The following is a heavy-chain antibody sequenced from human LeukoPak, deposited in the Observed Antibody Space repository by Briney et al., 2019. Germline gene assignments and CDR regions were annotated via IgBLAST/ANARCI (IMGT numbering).Heavy chain of an antibody. D-gene: IGHD1-14*01. V-gene: IGHV1-18*01. J-gene: IGHJ4*02. CDR1: GYTFTSYG. Sequence: ASVKVSCKASGYTFTSYGISWVRQAPGQGLEWMGWISAYNGNTNYAQKLQGRVTMTTDTSTSTAYMELRSLRSDDTAVYYCAKTGRGQLSGGYYFDYWGQGTLVTVSS. CDR3: AKTGRGQLSGGYYFDY. CDR2: ISAYNGNT.